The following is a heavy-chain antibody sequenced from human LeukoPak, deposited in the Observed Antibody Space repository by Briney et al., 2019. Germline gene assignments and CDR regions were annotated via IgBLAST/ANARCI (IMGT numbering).Heavy chain of an antibody. D-gene: IGHD3-22*01. J-gene: IGHJ3*02. V-gene: IGHV5-51*01. Sequence: GESLKISCKASGYSFTNYWIGWVRHMPGKGLEWMGIIYPPNSNTIYSPSFQGQVTMSADKSINTAYLQWSSLKASDTAMYYCARQEYDTNNYYFSYSSAFDIWGQGTLVTVSS. CDR3: ARQEYDTNNYYFSYSSAFDI. CDR2: IYPPNSNT. CDR1: GYSFTNYW.